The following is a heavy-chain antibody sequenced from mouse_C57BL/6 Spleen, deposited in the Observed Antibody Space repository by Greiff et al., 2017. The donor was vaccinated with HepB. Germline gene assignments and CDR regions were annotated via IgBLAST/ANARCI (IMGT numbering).Heavy chain of an antibody. CDR3: ARNWDPYYFDY. CDR2: IDPSDSYT. Sequence: QVQLKQPGAELVKPGASVKLSCKASGYTFTSYWMQWVKQRPGQGLEWIGEIDPSDSYTNYNQKFKGKATLTVDTSSSTAYMQLSSLTSEDSAVYYCARNWDPYYFDYWGQGTTLTVSS. CDR1: GYTFTSYW. D-gene: IGHD4-1*01. V-gene: IGHV1-50*01. J-gene: IGHJ2*01.